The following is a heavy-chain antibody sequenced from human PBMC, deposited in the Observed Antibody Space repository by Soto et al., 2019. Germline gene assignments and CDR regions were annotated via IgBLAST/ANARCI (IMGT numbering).Heavy chain of an antibody. D-gene: IGHD4-17*01. CDR1: GFTFSSYA. CDR3: ARVQDYGDYILGEFDY. Sequence: GGSLRLSCAASGFTFSSYAMHWVRQAPGKGLEYVSAISSNGGSTYYANSVKGRFTISRDNSKNTLYLQMGSLRAEDMAVYYCARVQDYGDYILGEFDYWGQGTLVTVSS. V-gene: IGHV3-64*01. CDR2: ISSNGGST. J-gene: IGHJ4*02.